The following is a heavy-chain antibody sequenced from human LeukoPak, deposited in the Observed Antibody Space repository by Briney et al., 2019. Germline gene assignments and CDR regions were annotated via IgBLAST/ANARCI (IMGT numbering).Heavy chain of an antibody. CDR1: GFNVSDNY. CDR2: IYSGGKT. V-gene: IGHV3-53*01. Sequence: PGGSLRLSCAVSGFNVSDNYINWVRQAAGKVLEWVSVIYSGGKTYYADSVKGRFTVSRDISKNTVHLQMNSLRADDTAVYYCARDSRVATRRNYYYYGMDVWGQGTTVTVSS. J-gene: IGHJ6*02. CDR3: ARDSRVATRRNYYYYGMDV. D-gene: IGHD5-12*01.